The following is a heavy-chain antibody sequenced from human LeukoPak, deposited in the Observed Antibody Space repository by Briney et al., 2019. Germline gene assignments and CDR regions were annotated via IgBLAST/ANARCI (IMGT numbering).Heavy chain of an antibody. D-gene: IGHD3-10*01. J-gene: IGHJ6*02. Sequence: SQTLSLTCSVSGGSISSGGKYWSWIRQHPEKGLEWIGGVFYTGSTYYNPSLKSRITISVDTSKNQFSLKLSSVTAADTAVYYCARDYYGSGTYYGMDVWGQGTTVIVSS. CDR2: VFYTGST. CDR1: GGSISSGGKY. V-gene: IGHV4-31*03. CDR3: ARDYYGSGTYYGMDV.